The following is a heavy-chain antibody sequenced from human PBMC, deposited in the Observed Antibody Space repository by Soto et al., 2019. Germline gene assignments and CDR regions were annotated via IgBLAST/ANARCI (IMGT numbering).Heavy chain of an antibody. V-gene: IGHV4-39*01. CDR2: IYYSGST. J-gene: IGHJ4*02. Sequence: QLQLQESGPGLVKPSEPLSLTCTVSGGSISSSSYYWGWIRQLPGKGLEWIGSIYYSGSTYYNPSLKSRVTISVDTSTNQFSLKLSSVTAADTAVYYCARHTPAISISDHWGQGTLVTVSS. CDR1: GGSISSSSYY. CDR3: ARHTPAISISDH. D-gene: IGHD2-15*01.